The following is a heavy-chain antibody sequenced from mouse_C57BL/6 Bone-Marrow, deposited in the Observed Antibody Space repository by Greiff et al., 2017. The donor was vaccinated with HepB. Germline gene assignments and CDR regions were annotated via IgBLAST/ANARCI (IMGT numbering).Heavy chain of an antibody. CDR3: ARKTTVVATDYAMDY. D-gene: IGHD1-1*01. CDR1: GYAFSSYW. Sequence: SGAELVKPGASVKISCKASGYAFSSYWMNWVKQRPGKGLEWIGQIYPGDGDTNYNGKFKGKATLTADKSSSTAYMQLSSLTSEDSAVYFCARKTTVVATDYAMDYWGQGTSVTVSS. V-gene: IGHV1-80*01. CDR2: IYPGDGDT. J-gene: IGHJ4*01.